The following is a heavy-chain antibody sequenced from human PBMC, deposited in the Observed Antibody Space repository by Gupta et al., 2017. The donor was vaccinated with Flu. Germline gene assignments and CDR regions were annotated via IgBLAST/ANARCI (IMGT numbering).Heavy chain of an antibody. Sequence: EVQLLESGGGLVQPGGSLRLSCVATGFTFNFHAMPWVRQAPGKGLEWVSAISGSGGTTNYADSVKGRFTVSRDNSKKTLFLQMNSLRVEDTAVYYCARDRSNYDSSGYTDYYYGMDVWGQGTTVTVSS. CDR3: ARDRSNYDSSGYTDYYYGMDV. CDR1: GFTFNFHA. J-gene: IGHJ6*02. V-gene: IGHV3-23*01. D-gene: IGHD3-22*01. CDR2: ISGSGGTT.